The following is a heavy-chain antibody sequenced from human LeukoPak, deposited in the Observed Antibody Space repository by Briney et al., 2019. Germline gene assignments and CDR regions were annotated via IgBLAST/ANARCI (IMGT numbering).Heavy chain of an antibody. Sequence: GGSLRLSCAAPGFTFSSYWMHWVRQAPGKGLVWVSRINTDGSSTSYADSVKGRFTISRDNAKNTLYLQMNSLRAEDTAVYYCARDSYFWSGYNYYYYYYMDVWGKGTTVTVSS. CDR3: ARDSYFWSGYNYYYYYYMDV. D-gene: IGHD3-3*01. CDR1: GFTFSSYW. CDR2: INTDGSST. V-gene: IGHV3-74*01. J-gene: IGHJ6*03.